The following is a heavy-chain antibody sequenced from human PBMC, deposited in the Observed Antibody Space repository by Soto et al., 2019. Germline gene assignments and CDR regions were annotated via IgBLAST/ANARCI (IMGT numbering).Heavy chain of an antibody. CDR2: ISGSSGNT. Sequence: PGGSLRLSCAASEFTFSNYAMSWVRQAPGKGLEWVSTISGSSGNTYYADSVKGRFTISRDNSKNSLYLQMNSLRAEDTAVYYCARGGPYWFDSSGYLDYFDFWGQGALVTVSS. CDR1: EFTFSNYA. J-gene: IGHJ4*02. D-gene: IGHD3-22*01. CDR3: ARGGPYWFDSSGYLDYFDF. V-gene: IGHV3-23*01.